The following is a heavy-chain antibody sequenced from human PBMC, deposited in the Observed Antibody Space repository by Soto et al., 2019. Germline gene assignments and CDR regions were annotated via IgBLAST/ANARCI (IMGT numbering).Heavy chain of an antibody. V-gene: IGHV3-30*02. CDR2: IWNDGSNE. CDR3: AKDHTYYYDSSGYYDENYYYGMDV. CDR1: GFPFSSFG. J-gene: IGHJ6*02. Sequence: GGSLRLSCEASGFPFSSFGIHWVRQAPGKGLEWLAIIWNDGSNEYYADSVKGRFTISRDNSKNTLYLQMNSLRAEDTAVYYCAKDHTYYYDSSGYYDENYYYGMDVWGQGTTVTVSS. D-gene: IGHD3-22*01.